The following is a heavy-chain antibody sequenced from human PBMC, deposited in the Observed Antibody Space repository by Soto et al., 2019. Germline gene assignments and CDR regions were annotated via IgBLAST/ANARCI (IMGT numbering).Heavy chain of an antibody. Sequence: SSETLSLTCTVSGGSISSYHWSWIRQPPGKGLEWIGYIYYSGSTNYNPSLKSRVTISVDTSKNQFSLKLSSVTAADTAVYYCARDRRYCGDDCYHYYGAYWGQGTLVTVS. CDR3: ARDRRYCGDDCYHYYGAY. V-gene: IGHV4-59*01. CDR1: GGSISSYH. J-gene: IGHJ4*02. CDR2: IYYSGST. D-gene: IGHD2-21*02.